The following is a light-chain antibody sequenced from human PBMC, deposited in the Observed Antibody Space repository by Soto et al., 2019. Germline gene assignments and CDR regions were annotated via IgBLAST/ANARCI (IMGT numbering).Light chain of an antibody. CDR1: QSVSTY. Sequence: DIQMTQSPSSLSASVGDRVTITCRASQSVSTYLNWYQHKPGKAPKFLIYGASSLQSGVPPRFSGSGSGTYFTFTISSLQPEDFATYYCQQRYSTPYTFGQGTKLEI. CDR3: QQRYSTPYT. J-gene: IGKJ2*01. CDR2: GAS. V-gene: IGKV1-39*01.